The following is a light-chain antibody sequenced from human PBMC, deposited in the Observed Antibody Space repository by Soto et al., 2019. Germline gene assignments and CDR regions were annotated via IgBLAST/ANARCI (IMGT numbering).Light chain of an antibody. CDR1: QAIPSY. Sequence: DIQLTQSPSFLSASVGDSVTITCRASQAIPSYIAWYQQKPGKAPKLLIYAVSTLQSGVPSRISGRGFGTELTLTISSLQPEDFATYYCQQPNSYPPFTFGPGTKVDVK. J-gene: IGKJ3*01. CDR2: AVS. CDR3: QQPNSYPPFT. V-gene: IGKV1-9*01.